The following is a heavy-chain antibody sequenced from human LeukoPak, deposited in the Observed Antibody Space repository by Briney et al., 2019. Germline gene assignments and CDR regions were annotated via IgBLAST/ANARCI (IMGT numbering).Heavy chain of an antibody. CDR2: INPNSGGT. V-gene: IGHV1-2*02. CDR3: ARGYCSGGSCQPKYGMDV. CDR1: GYTFTGYY. J-gene: IGHJ6*02. Sequence: ASVKVSCKASGYTFTGYYMHWVRQAPGQGLEWMGWINPNSGGTNYAQKFQGRVTMTRDTSISTAYMELSRLRSEDTAVYYCARGYCSGGSCQPKYGMDVWGQGTTVTVSS. D-gene: IGHD2-15*01.